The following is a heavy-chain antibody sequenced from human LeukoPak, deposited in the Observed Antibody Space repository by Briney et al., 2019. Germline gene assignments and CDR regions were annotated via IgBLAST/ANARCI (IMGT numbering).Heavy chain of an antibody. V-gene: IGHV1-18*01. Sequence: VASVKVSCKASGYTFTNYGISWVRQAPGQGLEWMGWISGYNDNTNYAQKFQGRLTETTDTSTSTTYMELRSLRSDDTAVYYCARDGTSTDDYWGQGTLVTVSS. J-gene: IGHJ4*02. CDR1: GYTFTNYG. CDR2: ISGYNDNT. D-gene: IGHD2-2*01. CDR3: ARDGTSTDDY.